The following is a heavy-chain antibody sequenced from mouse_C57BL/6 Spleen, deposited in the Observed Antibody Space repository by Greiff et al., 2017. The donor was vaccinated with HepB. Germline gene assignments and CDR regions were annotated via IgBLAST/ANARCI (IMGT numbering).Heavy chain of an antibody. J-gene: IGHJ4*01. CDR3: ARYGRYAMDY. V-gene: IGHV7-3*01. Sequence: EVQRVESGGGLVQPGGSLSLSCAASGFTFTDYYMSWVRQPPGKALEWLGFIRNKANGYTTEYSASVKGRFTISREKCQSYLYLQMNALRAEDSATYYFARYGRYAMDYWGQGTSFTVSS. CDR2: IRNKANGYTT. CDR1: GFTFTDYY.